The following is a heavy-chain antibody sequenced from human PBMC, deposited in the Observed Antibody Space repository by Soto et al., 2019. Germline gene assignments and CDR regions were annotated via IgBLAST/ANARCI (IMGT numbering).Heavy chain of an antibody. D-gene: IGHD2-15*01. J-gene: IGHJ6*03. CDR1: GGSISSYY. V-gene: IGHV4-59*01. Sequence: SETLSLTCTVSGGSISSYYWSWIRQPPGKGLEWIGYIYYSGSTNYNPSLKSRVTISVDTSKNQFSLKLSSVTAADTAVYYCASTPRLLTYYYYYMDVWGKGTTVTVSS. CDR2: IYYSGST. CDR3: ASTPRLLTYYYYYMDV.